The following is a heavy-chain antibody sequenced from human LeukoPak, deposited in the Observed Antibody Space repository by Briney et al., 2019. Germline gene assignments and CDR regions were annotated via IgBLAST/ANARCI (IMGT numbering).Heavy chain of an antibody. D-gene: IGHD4-23*01. V-gene: IGHV3-9*01. CDR3: AKAEGFFGGYYDH. Sequence: GGSLRLSCAASGFTFDDYAMHWVRQAPGKGLEWVSGISWNSGSIDYADSVKGRFTISRDNARNSLYLQMNSLRAEDTAFYYCAKAEGFFGGYYDHWGQGTLVTVSS. CDR2: ISWNSGSI. CDR1: GFTFDDYA. J-gene: IGHJ4*02.